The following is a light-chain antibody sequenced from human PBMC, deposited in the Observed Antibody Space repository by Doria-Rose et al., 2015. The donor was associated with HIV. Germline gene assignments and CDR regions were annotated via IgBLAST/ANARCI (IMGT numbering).Light chain of an antibody. J-gene: IGKJ2*01. Sequence: EIVMTQSPLSLPVTPGQPASISCRSSQSLLHTIGYNYLDWYLQKPGQSPQLLIYLGSNRASGVPDRFSGSGSGTDFTLKISRVEAEDVGVYYCMQALQTPYTFGQGTK. CDR1: QSLLHTIGYNY. CDR3: MQALQTPYT. V-gene: IGKV2-28*01. CDR2: LGS.